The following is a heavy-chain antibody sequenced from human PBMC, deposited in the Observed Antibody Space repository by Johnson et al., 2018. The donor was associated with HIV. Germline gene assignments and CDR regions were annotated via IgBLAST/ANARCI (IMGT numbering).Heavy chain of an antibody. D-gene: IGHD1-26*01. Sequence: VQLVESGGGLVQPGGSLRLSCAASGITVSNKYMSWVRQAPGQGPEWVSVIYSGGSTYYADSVKGRFTISRDNSKNTLYLQMNSLRAVDTAVYYCARVRIGRENAFDIWGQGTMVTVSS. J-gene: IGHJ3*02. V-gene: IGHV3-66*01. CDR1: GITVSNKY. CDR2: IYSGGST. CDR3: ARVRIGRENAFDI.